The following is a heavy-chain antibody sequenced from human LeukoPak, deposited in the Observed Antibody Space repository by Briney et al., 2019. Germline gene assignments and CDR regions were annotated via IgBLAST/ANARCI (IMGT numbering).Heavy chain of an antibody. J-gene: IGHJ4*02. V-gene: IGHV4-39*01. CDR2: MYYSGST. Sequence: PSETLSLTCTVSGGSIGSSRYYGGWIRQPPGKGLEWIGSMYYSGSTYYNPSLKSRVTISVDTSKNQFSLKLSSVTAADTAVYYCARLSGWSQGNLDYWGQGTLVTVSS. CDR3: ARLSGWSQGNLDY. CDR1: GGSIGSSRYY. D-gene: IGHD6-19*01.